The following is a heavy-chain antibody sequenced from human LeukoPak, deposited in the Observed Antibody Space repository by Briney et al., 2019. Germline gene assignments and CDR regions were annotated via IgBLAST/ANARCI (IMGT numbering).Heavy chain of an antibody. CDR3: ARGIQLWFDP. Sequence: PSETLSLTCTVSGGSISSYYWSWIRQPPGKGLEWIGYIYYSGSTNYNPSLKSRVTISVDTSKNQFSLKLSSVTAADTAVYYCARGIQLWFDPWGQETLVTVSS. CDR2: IYYSGST. J-gene: IGHJ5*02. CDR1: GGSISSYY. D-gene: IGHD5-18*01. V-gene: IGHV4-59*01.